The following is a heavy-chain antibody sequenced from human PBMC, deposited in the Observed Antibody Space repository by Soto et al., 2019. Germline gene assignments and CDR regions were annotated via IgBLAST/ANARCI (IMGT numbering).Heavy chain of an antibody. CDR3: ARGRGRFCSSTSSYYTNRRFDP. Sequence: QVQLQQWGAGLLKPSETLSLTCAVYGGSFSGYYWSWIRQPPGKGLEWIGEINHSGSTNYNPSLKSRVTISVDTSKNQFSLKLSSVTAADTAVYYCARGRGRFCSSTSSYYTNRRFDPWGQGTLVTVSS. CDR1: GGSFSGYY. D-gene: IGHD2-2*01. J-gene: IGHJ5*02. CDR2: INHSGST. V-gene: IGHV4-34*01.